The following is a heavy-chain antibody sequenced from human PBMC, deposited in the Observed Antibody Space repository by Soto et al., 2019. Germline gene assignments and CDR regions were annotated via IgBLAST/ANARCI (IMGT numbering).Heavy chain of an antibody. J-gene: IGHJ6*02. CDR2: IYPGDSDT. CDR1: GYSFTSYW. D-gene: IGHD6-19*01. CDR3: ARPREAGKNYYGVDV. V-gene: IGHV5-51*01. Sequence: GESLKISCKGSGYSFTSYWIGWVRQMPGKGLEWMGIIYPGDSDTRYSPSFQGQVTISADKSISTTYLQWSSLKASDTAMYYCARPREAGKNYYGVDVWGQGTTVTVSS.